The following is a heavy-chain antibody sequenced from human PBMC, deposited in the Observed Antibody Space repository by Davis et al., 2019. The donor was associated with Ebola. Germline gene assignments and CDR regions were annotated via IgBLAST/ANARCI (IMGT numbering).Heavy chain of an antibody. CDR1: GGSFSGYY. D-gene: IGHD6-13*01. J-gene: IGHJ6*02. V-gene: IGHV4-34*01. CDR3: ARGLAAGGYYYYGMDV. CDR2: INHSGST. Sequence: PSETLSLTCAVYGGSFSGYYWSWIRQPPGKGLEWIGEINHSGSTNYNPSLKSRVTISEDTSKNQFSLKLSSVTAADTAVYYCARGLAAGGYYYYGMDVWGQGTTVTVSS.